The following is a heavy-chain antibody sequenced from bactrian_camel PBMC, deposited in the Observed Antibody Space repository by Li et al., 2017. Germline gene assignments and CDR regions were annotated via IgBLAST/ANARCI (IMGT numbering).Heavy chain of an antibody. CDR2: TASSGGA. CDR3: SVATTSGTFNY. J-gene: IGHJ4*01. CDR1: GDFSNIRY. D-gene: IGHD5*01. V-gene: IGHV3S53*01. Sequence: VQLVESGGGLVQPGGSLRLSCAASGDFSNIRYMAWFRQAPGKEREGVAVTASSGGAFYVDSVKGRFAISRDNAKNTVYLQMNSLKPEDTALYYCSVATTSGTFNYWGQGTQVTVS.